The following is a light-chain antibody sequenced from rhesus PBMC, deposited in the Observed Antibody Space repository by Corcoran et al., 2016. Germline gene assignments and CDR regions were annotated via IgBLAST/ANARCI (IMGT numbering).Light chain of an antibody. CDR3: QKYSSSPYS. CDR2: GAS. V-gene: IGKV3-53*01. J-gene: IGKJ2*01. CDR1: QSVSSS. Sequence: HVILTQSPATLSLSPGERATLSCRASQSVSSSLAWYQQKPGQAPRLLIYGASSRATGIPDRFSGSGSGTAFTLTISRLEPEDFAVYYCQKYSSSPYSFGQGTKVEIK.